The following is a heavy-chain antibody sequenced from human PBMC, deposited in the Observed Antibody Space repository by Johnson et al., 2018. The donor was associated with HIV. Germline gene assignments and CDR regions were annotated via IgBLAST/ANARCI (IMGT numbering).Heavy chain of an antibody. CDR2: IKQDGSGK. Sequence: VQLVESWGGLVQPGGSLRLSCAASGFTFTNHYMTWVRQAPGKGLEWVVNIKQDGSGKYSVDSVKGRCTISRDNAKSSLYLQMNSLRVEYTAGYYRARDVVRLRGWGHVFNIWGQGTMVTVSS. CDR3: ARDVVRLRGWGHVFNI. D-gene: IGHD3-22*01. V-gene: IGHV3-7*01. J-gene: IGHJ3*02. CDR1: GFTFTNHY.